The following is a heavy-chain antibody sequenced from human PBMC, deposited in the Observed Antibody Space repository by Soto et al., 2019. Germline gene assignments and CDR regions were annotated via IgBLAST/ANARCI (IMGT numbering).Heavy chain of an antibody. V-gene: IGHV1-3*01. D-gene: IGHD3-3*02. CDR1: GYTFTSYA. Sequence: GASVKVSCTASGYTFTSYAMHWVRQAPGQRLEWMGWINAGNGNTKYSQKFQGRVTITRDTSASTAYMELSSLRSEDTAVYYCARGPIRNWFDPWGQGTLVTVSS. CDR2: INAGNGNT. J-gene: IGHJ5*02. CDR3: ARGPIRNWFDP.